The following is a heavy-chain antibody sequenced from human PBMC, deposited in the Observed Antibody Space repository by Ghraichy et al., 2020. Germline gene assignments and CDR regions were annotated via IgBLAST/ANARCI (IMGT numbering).Heavy chain of an antibody. CDR3: AATLLVTQDSGFFAP. CDR1: DGSINSGTSY. CDR2: IYSSENIDDSGTT. V-gene: IGHV4-61*05. Sequence: SETLSLTCPVSDGSINSGTSYWAWTRQPPGTGLDWIGNIYSSENIDDSGTTRYNPSLKSRVTIYVDTSKNQCSLRVSSVNAADTAVYYCAATLLVTQDSGFFAPWGQGTLVTGSS. J-gene: IGHJ5*02. D-gene: IGHD5-12*01.